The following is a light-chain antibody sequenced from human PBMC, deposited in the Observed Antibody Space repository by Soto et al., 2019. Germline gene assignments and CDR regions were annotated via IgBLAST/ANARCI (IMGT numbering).Light chain of an antibody. CDR3: QQYNSQWT. CDR1: QSVSSY. V-gene: IGKV3-11*01. CDR2: DAS. Sequence: EIVLTQSPATLSLSPGERATLSCRASQSVSSYLAWYQQKPGQAPRLLIYDASNRATGIPARFSGSGSGTEFTLTISSLQPDDFATYYCQQYNSQWTFGQGTKVDI. J-gene: IGKJ1*01.